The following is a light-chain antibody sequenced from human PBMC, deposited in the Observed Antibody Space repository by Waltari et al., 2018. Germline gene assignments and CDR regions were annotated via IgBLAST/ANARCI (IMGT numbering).Light chain of an antibody. CDR2: WAS. Sequence: DIVMTQSPDSLAVSLGERATINCKSSQSVLYSSNNKNYLAWYQQKPGQPPKLLIYWASTRDSGVPERFSGSGSGTDFTLTITSLQAEDVAVYYCQQYYATPRTFGQGTKVEIK. V-gene: IGKV4-1*01. CDR1: QSVLYSSNNKNY. J-gene: IGKJ1*01. CDR3: QQYYATPRT.